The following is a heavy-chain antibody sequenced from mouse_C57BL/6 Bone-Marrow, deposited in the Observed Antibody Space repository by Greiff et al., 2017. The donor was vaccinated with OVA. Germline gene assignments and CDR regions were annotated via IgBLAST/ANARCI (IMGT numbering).Heavy chain of an antibody. J-gene: IGHJ4*01. V-gene: IGHV5-17*01. CDR2: ISSGSSTI. CDR1: GFTFSDYG. D-gene: IGHD1-1*01. CDR3: ARNGRHAMDY. Sequence: DVQLVESGGGLVKPGGSLKLSCAASGFTFSDYGMHWVRQAPEKGLEWVAYISSGSSTIYYADTVKGRFTISRDNAKNTLFLQMTSLRSEDTAMYYCARNGRHAMDYWGQGTSVTVSS.